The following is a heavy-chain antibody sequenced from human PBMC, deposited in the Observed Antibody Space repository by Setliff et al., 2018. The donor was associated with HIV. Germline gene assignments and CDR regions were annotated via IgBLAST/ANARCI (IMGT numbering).Heavy chain of an antibody. D-gene: IGHD3-22*01. J-gene: IGHJ3*02. CDR1: GYAFASYG. Sequence: ASVKVSCKASGYAFASYGLNWVRQAPGQGLEWMGWINTHSGNPTYAQAFTGRFVFSFDTSVSTAYLQISSLRAEDTAVYYCARFYDSGASYSDDAFDIWGQGTMVTVSS. CDR3: ARFYDSGASYSDDAFDI. CDR2: INTHSGNP. V-gene: IGHV7-4-1*02.